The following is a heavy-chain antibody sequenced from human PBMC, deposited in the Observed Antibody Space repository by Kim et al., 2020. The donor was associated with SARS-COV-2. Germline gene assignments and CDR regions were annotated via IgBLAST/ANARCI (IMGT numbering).Heavy chain of an antibody. CDR3: ARAPGNGAIVVVIDAFDI. D-gene: IGHD3-22*01. V-gene: IGHV4-31*03. Sequence: SETLSLTCTVSGGSISSGGYYWSWNRQHPGKGLEWIGYIYYSGSTYYNPSLKSRVTISVDTSKNQFSLKLSSVTAADTAVYYCARAPGNGAIVVVIDAFDIWGQGTMVTVSS. CDR1: GGSISSGGYY. CDR2: IYYSGST. J-gene: IGHJ3*02.